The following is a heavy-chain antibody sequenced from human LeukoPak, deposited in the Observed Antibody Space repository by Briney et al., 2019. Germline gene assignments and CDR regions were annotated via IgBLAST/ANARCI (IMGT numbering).Heavy chain of an antibody. CDR2: ISGSGGST. J-gene: IGHJ6*02. D-gene: IGHD3-3*01. Sequence: GGSLRLSCAASGFTFSSYAMSWVRQAPGKGLEWVSAISGSGGSTYYADSVKGRFTISRDNSKNTLYLQMNSLRAEDTAVYYCAKAYAGLTIFGVDPYYYYGMDVWGQGTTVTVSS. CDR3: AKAYAGLTIFGVDPYYYYGMDV. V-gene: IGHV3-23*01. CDR1: GFTFSSYA.